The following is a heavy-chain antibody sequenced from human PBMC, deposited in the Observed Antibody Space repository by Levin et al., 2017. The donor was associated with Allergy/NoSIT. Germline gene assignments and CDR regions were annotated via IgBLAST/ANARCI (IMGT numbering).Heavy chain of an antibody. V-gene: IGHV3-48*04. CDR1: GFTFSRYS. CDR3: ALAMVRGVADFDY. J-gene: IGHJ4*02. D-gene: IGHD3-10*01. Sequence: GESLKISCAASGFTFSRYSMNWVRQAPGKGLEWLSYISSSSDTIYYADSLKGRFTTSRDNAKNSVYLQINRLRAEDTAVYYCALAMVRGVADFDYWGQGTLVTVSS. CDR2: ISSSSDTI.